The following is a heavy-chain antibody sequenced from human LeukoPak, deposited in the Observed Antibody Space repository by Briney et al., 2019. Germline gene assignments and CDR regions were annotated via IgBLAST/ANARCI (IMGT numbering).Heavy chain of an antibody. J-gene: IGHJ4*02. CDR2: IYHSGST. Sequence: SETLSLTCAVSGGPISSGGYSWSWFRQPPGKGLEWIGYIYHSGSTYYNPSLKSRVTISVDASKNQFSLKLTSVTAADTAVYYCVRHTTSGWYQVVYWGQGTLVTVSS. CDR1: GGPISSGGYS. CDR3: VRHTTSGWYQVVY. D-gene: IGHD6-19*01. V-gene: IGHV4-30-2*02.